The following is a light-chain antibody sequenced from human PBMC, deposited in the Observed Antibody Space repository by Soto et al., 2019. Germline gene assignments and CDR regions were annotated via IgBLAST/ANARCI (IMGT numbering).Light chain of an antibody. CDR3: LFFDSSVSVGV. CDR1: NSNIGAGYD. CDR2: ANT. J-gene: IGLJ1*01. V-gene: IGLV1-40*01. Sequence: QSALTQPPSVSGAPGQRVTISCTGSNSNIGAGYDVHWYQQLPGTAPKLLIYANTNRPSGVPDRISGSKSGTSASLAITGLQAEDEADYYCLFFDSSVSVGVFGPGIKV.